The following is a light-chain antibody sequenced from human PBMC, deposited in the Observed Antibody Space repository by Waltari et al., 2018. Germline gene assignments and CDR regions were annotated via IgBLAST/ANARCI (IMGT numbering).Light chain of an antibody. Sequence: DIQMTQSPSTLSASVGDRVTITCRASQTINNWLAWYQQKPGKAPQRLITRGSVLQSGVPSRFIGSGSGTDFTLTISSLQADDFATYYCQQYETYSPYTFGQGTKVDLK. CDR2: RGS. V-gene: IGKV1-5*03. CDR1: QTINNW. CDR3: QQYETYSPYT. J-gene: IGKJ2*01.